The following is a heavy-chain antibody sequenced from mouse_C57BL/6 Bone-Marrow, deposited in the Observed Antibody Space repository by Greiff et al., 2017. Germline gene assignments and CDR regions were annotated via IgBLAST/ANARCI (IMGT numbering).Heavy chain of an antibody. CDR2: IRNKANNHAT. CDR3: TRLITTVAENYAMDY. Sequence: EVMLVESGGGLVQPGGSMKLSCAASGFTFSDAWMDWVRQSPEKGLEWVAEIRNKANNHATYYAESVKGRFTISRDDSKSSVYLQMNSLRAEDTGIYYCTRLITTVAENYAMDYWGQGTSVTVSS. D-gene: IGHD1-1*01. CDR1: GFTFSDAW. J-gene: IGHJ4*01. V-gene: IGHV6-6*01.